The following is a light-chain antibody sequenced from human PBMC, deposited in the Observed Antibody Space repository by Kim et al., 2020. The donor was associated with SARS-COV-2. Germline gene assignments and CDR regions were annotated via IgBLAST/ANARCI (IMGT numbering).Light chain of an antibody. CDR3: QQTYVSPYT. CDR1: HYISNY. J-gene: IGKJ2*01. V-gene: IGKV1-39*01. CDR2: DAS. Sequence: SASVGDRVTITCRASHYISNYLNWYQQKPGKAPKLVIYDASTLYTGAPSRFSGSDSGTDFTLTINNLQPEDSGNFYCQQTYVSPYTFGQGTKLEIK.